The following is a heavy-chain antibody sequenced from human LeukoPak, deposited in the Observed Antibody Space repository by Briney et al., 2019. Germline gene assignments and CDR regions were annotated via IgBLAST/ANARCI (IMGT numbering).Heavy chain of an antibody. D-gene: IGHD1-26*01. V-gene: IGHV4-59*01. Sequence: SETLSLTCTVSGGSISNYYWTWIRQPPGKGLEWIGYIYYTGSTNYNPSLKSRITISVDTSKNQFSLKLSSVTAADTAVYYCARDGSYYAYWGQGTLVTVSS. CDR1: GGSISNYY. J-gene: IGHJ4*02. CDR3: ARDGSYYAY. CDR2: IYYTGST.